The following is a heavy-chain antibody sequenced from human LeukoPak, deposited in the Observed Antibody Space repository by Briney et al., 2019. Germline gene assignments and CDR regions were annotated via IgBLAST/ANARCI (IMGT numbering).Heavy chain of an antibody. D-gene: IGHD6-19*01. Sequence: SEALSLTCTVSGGSISSGDYYWSWIRQPPGKGLEWIGYIYYSGSTYYNPSLQSRVTISVDTSKNQFSLKLSSVTAADTAVYYCARDGAVAGTENWFDPWGQG. CDR2: IYYSGST. V-gene: IGHV4-30-4*01. CDR3: ARDGAVAGTENWFDP. J-gene: IGHJ5*02. CDR1: GGSISSGDYY.